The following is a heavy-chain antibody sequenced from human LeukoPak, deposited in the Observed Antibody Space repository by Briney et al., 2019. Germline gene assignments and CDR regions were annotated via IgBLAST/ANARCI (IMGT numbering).Heavy chain of an antibody. Sequence: PSQTLSLTCTVSGGSINSGGYYWSWIRQHPGKGLEWIGYIYYSGSTYYNPSLKSRVTISVDTSKNQFSLKLSSVTAADTAVYYCARKMRGDYYGMDVWGQGTTVTVSS. CDR1: GGSINSGGYY. J-gene: IGHJ6*02. V-gene: IGHV4-31*03. D-gene: IGHD3-10*01. CDR2: IYYSGST. CDR3: ARKMRGDYYGMDV.